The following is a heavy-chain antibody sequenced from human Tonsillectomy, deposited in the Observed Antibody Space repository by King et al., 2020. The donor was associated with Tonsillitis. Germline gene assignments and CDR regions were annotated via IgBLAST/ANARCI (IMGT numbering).Heavy chain of an antibody. D-gene: IGHD3-10*01. CDR2: IHPGDSDT. CDR1: GYIFTSYW. J-gene: IGHJ4*02. V-gene: IGHV5-51*01. Sequence: QLVQSGAEVKKPGESLKISCQGSGYIFTSYWIGWVRQMPGKGLEWMGIIHPGDSDTRYSPSFQGHVAISADRSIGTAYLQWSSLKASDTAIYYCAKQGDHYFGSGSFTDWGQGTLVTVSS. CDR3: AKQGDHYFGSGSFTD.